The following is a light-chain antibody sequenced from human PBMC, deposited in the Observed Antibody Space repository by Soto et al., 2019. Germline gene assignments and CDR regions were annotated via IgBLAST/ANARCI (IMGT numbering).Light chain of an antibody. CDR2: GNS. J-gene: IGLJ1*01. Sequence: QSVLTQPPSVSGAPGQRVTISCTGSSSNIGAGYDVHWYQQLPGTAPKLLIYGNSNRPSGVPDRFSGSKSGTSASLAITGLQAEDEADYYCQSYGSSLSVVFGTGTRSPS. CDR3: QSYGSSLSVV. V-gene: IGLV1-40*01. CDR1: SSNIGAGYD.